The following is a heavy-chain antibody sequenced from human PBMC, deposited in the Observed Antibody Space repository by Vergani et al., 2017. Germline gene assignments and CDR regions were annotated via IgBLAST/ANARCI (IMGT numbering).Heavy chain of an antibody. J-gene: IGHJ4*02. D-gene: IGHD4-17*01. CDR3: ARDRGDYGETLDY. CDR2: ISSSSSYI. Sequence: EVQLVESGGGLVKPGGFLRLSCAASGFTLSSYSMNRVRQAPGKGLEWVSSISSSSSYIYYADSVKGRFTISRDNAKNSLCLQMNSLRAEDTAVYYCARDRGDYGETLDYWGQGTLVTVSS. CDR1: GFTLSSYS. V-gene: IGHV3-21*01.